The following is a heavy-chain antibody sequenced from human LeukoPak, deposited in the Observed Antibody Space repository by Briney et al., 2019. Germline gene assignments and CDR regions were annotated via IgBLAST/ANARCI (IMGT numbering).Heavy chain of an antibody. CDR3: ARGRVVGADTLDNFDY. J-gene: IGHJ4*02. CDR2: INPNSGGT. D-gene: IGHD1-26*01. CDR1: GYTFTGYY. Sequence: ASVKVSCKASGYTFTGYYMHWVRQAPGQGLEWMGRINPNSGGTNYAQKFQGRVTMTRDTSISTAYMELSRLRSDDTAVYYCARGRVVGADTLDNFDYWGQGTLVTVSS. V-gene: IGHV1-2*06.